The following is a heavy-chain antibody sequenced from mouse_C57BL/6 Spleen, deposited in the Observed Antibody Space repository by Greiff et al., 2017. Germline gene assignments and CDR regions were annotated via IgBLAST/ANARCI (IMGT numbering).Heavy chain of an antibody. CDR3: TRSGVTTVVAHFDY. J-gene: IGHJ2*01. CDR2: IYPGNSDT. D-gene: IGHD1-1*01. Sequence: VQLQQSGTVLARPGASVKMSCKTSGYTFTSYWMHWVKQRPGQGLEWIGAIYPGNSDTSYNQKFKGKAKLTAVTSASTAYMELSSLTNEDSAVYYCTRSGVTTVVAHFDYWGQGTTLTVSS. V-gene: IGHV1-5*01. CDR1: GYTFTSYW.